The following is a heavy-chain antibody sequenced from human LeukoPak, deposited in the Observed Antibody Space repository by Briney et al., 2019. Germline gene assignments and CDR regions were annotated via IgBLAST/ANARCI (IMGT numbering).Heavy chain of an antibody. CDR1: GFTFSSYA. D-gene: IGHD2-2*01. CDR2: ISGSGGST. CDR3: AREYLGYCSSTSCSHFDY. Sequence: GGSLRLSCAASGFTFSSYAMSWVRQAPGKGLEWVSAISGSGGSTYYADSVKGRFTISRDNAKNSLYLQMNSLRAEDTAVYYCAREYLGYCSSTSCSHFDYWGQGTLVTVSS. J-gene: IGHJ4*02. V-gene: IGHV3-23*01.